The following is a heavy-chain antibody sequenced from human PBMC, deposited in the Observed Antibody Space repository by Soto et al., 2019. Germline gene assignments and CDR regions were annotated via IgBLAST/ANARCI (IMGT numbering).Heavy chain of an antibody. CDR3: VKGSADGRHYYFDH. D-gene: IGHD2-2*01. CDR2: ISDSGADT. V-gene: IGHV3-23*01. Sequence: EVQLLEFGGDLIQPGGSLRLSCAGSGYPFRAYAMSWVRQAPGKGLQWVAAISDSGADTWYADSVKGRFVISRENSMSTLFLQKTSLSSEDTAVYYCVKGSADGRHYYFDHWGQGTLLTVAS. J-gene: IGHJ4*02. CDR1: GYPFRAYA.